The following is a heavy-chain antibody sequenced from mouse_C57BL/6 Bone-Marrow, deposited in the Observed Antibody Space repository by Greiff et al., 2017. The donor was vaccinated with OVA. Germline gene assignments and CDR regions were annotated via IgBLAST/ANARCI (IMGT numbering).Heavy chain of an antibody. V-gene: IGHV1-15*01. CDR2: IDPETGGT. CDR3: TRGPLLLDY. CDR1: GYTFTDYE. D-gene: IGHD2-1*01. Sequence: QVQLQQSGAELVRPGASVMLSCKASGYTFTDYEMHWVKQTPVHGLEWIGAIDPETGGTAYNQKFKGKAILTADKSSSTAYMELRSLTSEDSAVYYCTRGPLLLDYWGQGTTLTVSS. J-gene: IGHJ2*01.